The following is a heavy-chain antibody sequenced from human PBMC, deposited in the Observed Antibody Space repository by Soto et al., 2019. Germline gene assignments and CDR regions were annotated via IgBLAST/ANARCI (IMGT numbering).Heavy chain of an antibody. CDR3: AKGFYYYDSSGYYGMDV. CDR1: GFTFSSYG. CDR2: ISYDGSNK. V-gene: IGHV3-30*18. D-gene: IGHD3-22*01. J-gene: IGHJ6*02. Sequence: PGGSLRLSCAASGFTFSSYGMHWVRQAPGKGLEWVAVISYDGSNKYYADSVKGRFTISRDNSKNTLYLQMNSLRAEDTAVYYCAKGFYYYDSSGYYGMDVWGQGTTVTVSS.